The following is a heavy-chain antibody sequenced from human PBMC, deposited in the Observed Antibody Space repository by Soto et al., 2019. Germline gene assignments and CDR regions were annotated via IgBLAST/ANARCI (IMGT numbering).Heavy chain of an antibody. V-gene: IGHV3-30-3*01. CDR1: GFTFSSYA. J-gene: IGHJ1*01. D-gene: IGHD3-22*01. CDR3: ARGRGSFITMIAALEAEYFQH. Sequence: PGGSLRLSCAASGFTFSSYAMHWVRQAPGKGLEWVAVISYDGSNKYYADSVKGRFTISRDNSKNTLYLQMNSLRAEDTAVYYCARGRGSFITMIAALEAEYFQHWGQGTLVTVSS. CDR2: ISYDGSNK.